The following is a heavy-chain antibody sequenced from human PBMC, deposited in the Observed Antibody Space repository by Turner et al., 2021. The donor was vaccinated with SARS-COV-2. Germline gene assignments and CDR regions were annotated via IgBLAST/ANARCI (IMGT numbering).Heavy chain of an antibody. CDR3: ARGEKSEYYMDV. CDR2: IRTDGITT. J-gene: IGHJ6*02. CDR1: GFTFSSYW. V-gene: IGHV3-74*01. D-gene: IGHD1-26*01. Sequence: EVQLVESGGGLVQPGGSLRLSCAASGFTFSSYWMHWLRQAPGEGLMWLSRIRTDGITTNYADSVKGRFTISRDNAKNTLYLQINSLRAEDSAVYFCARGEKSEYYMDVWGPGTTVTVSS.